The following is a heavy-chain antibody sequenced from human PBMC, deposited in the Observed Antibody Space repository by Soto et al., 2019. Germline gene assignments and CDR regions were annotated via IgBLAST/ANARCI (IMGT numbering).Heavy chain of an antibody. D-gene: IGHD1-1*01. J-gene: IGHJ4*02. CDR1: GFMFSSAW. CDR2: IKSKADGGAR. V-gene: IGHV3-15*01. Sequence: PGGALRLSWVTSGFMFSSAWMRWVRQAPGTGLEWVARIKSKADGGARDYAAPVKGRFTISRDDSKNTVYLQMNSLRAEDTAVYYCVEGWNDFWGQGTLVTVSS. CDR3: VEGWNDF.